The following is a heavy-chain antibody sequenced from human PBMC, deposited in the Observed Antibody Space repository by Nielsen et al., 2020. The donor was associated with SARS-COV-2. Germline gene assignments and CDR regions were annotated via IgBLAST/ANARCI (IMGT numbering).Heavy chain of an antibody. CDR2: IKNDGSDE. Sequence: GESLKIPCVASGFTFSTYYMHWVRQAPGRGLEWVAFIKNDGSDELYGDSVEGRFTISRDNSKNTLYLQMNSLRPEDTAVYYCAKENRDFDHWGQGTLVTVSS. CDR3: AKENRDFDH. J-gene: IGHJ4*02. D-gene: IGHD1-14*01. CDR1: GFTFSTYY. V-gene: IGHV3-30*02.